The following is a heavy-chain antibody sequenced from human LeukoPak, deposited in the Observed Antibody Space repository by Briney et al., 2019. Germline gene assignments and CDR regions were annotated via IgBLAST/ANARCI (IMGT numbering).Heavy chain of an antibody. V-gene: IGHV3-33*01. CDR2: IWYDGSNK. CDR1: GFPFSSFG. CDR3: ARGSDDFWSMDV. Sequence: GGPRRLPCAPSGFPFSSFGMHGAPKPPAKGREGVAVIWYDGSNKYYADSVKGRFTISRDNSKNTLYLQMNSLRAEDTAVYYCARGSDDFWSMDVWGQGTTVTVSS. J-gene: IGHJ6*02. D-gene: IGHD3-3*01.